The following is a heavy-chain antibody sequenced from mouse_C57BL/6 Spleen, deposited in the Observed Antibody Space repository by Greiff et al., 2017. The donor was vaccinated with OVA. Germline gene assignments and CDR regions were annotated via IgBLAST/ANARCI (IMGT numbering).Heavy chain of an antibody. CDR1: GFSLTSYG. Sequence: VKLMESGPGLVQPSQSLSITCTVSGFSLTSYGVHWVRQSPGKGLEWLGVIWSGGSTDYNAAFISRLSISKDNSKSQVFFKMNSLQADDTAIYYCARVTVVGHYFDYWGQGTTLTVSS. V-gene: IGHV2-2*01. D-gene: IGHD1-1*01. CDR2: IWSGGST. J-gene: IGHJ2*01. CDR3: ARVTVVGHYFDY.